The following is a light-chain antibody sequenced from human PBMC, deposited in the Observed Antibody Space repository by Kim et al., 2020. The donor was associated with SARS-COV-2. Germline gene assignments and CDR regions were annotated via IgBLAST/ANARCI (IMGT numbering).Light chain of an antibody. J-gene: IGLJ3*02. V-gene: IGLV6-57*04. Sequence: NFTLTQPHSVSESPGKTVTISCTRSSGSIASNYVQWYQQRPGSAPTTVIYEDNQRPSGVPDRFSGSIDSSSNSASLTISGLKTEDEAYYYCQSYDSSNRVFGGGTQLTVL. CDR2: EDN. CDR3: QSYDSSNRV. CDR1: SGSIASNY.